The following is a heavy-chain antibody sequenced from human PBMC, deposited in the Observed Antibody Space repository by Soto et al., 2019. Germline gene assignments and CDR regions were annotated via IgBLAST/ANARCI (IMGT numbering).Heavy chain of an antibody. J-gene: IGHJ4*02. Sequence: QVQLVQSGAEVKKPGASVKVSCKASGYTFTSYGISWVRQAPGQGLEWMGWISAYNGNTNYAQKLQGRVTMTTDTXTXXAYMELRSLRSDDTAVYYCARVVLYYDSSGYYYDYWGQGTLVTVSS. D-gene: IGHD3-22*01. CDR2: ISAYNGNT. V-gene: IGHV1-18*01. CDR3: ARVVLYYDSSGYYYDY. CDR1: GYTFTSYG.